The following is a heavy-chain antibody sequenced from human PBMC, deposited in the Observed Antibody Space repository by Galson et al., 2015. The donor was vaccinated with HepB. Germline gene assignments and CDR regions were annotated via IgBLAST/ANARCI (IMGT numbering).Heavy chain of an antibody. D-gene: IGHD3-22*01. Sequence: SLRLSCAASGFTFSSYAMSWVRQAPGKGLEWVSAISGSGGSTYYADSVKGRFTISRDNSKNTLYLQMNSLRAEDTAVYYCAKARGDYYDSSGSDYWGQGTLVTVSS. CDR2: ISGSGGST. CDR3: AKARGDYYDSSGSDY. J-gene: IGHJ4*02. CDR1: GFTFSSYA. V-gene: IGHV3-23*01.